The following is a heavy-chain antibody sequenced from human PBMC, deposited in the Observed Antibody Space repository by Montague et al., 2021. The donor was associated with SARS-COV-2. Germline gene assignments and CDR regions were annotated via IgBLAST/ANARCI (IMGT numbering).Heavy chain of an antibody. Sequence: SETLSLTCAVYGGPLRGHFWSWIRQSPGKGLEWIGEINHARGTTYSPSLFSRVTILLDASKNQFSLKMTSVTAADTALYFCSRGAGRGYYGFGTFDYWGQGTLVTVSS. J-gene: IGHJ4*02. V-gene: IGHV4-34*01. CDR1: GGPLRGHF. D-gene: IGHD3-10*01. CDR2: INHARGT. CDR3: SRGAGRGYYGFGTFDY.